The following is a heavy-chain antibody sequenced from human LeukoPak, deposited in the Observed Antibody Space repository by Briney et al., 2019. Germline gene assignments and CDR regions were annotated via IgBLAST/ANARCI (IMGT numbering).Heavy chain of an antibody. CDR1: GFTFTTYS. V-gene: IGHV3-30-3*01. D-gene: IGHD7-27*01. J-gene: IGHJ4*02. CDR3: ARGQLTGDDELFDY. CDR2: ISGDGNIK. Sequence: PGGSLRLSCAASGFTFTTYSMHWVRQAPGKGLEWVAVISGDGNIKWTADSVKGRFTISRDNSKNTLYLQMNSLRAEDTAVYYCARGQLTGDDELFDYWSQGTLVTVSS.